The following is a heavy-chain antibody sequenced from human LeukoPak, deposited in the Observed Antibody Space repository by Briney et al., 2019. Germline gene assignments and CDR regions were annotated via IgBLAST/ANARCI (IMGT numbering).Heavy chain of an antibody. Sequence: ASVKVSCKASGYTFTSYDINWVRQATGQGLEWMGRMNPNSGNTGYAQKFQGRVTMTRNTSISTAYMELSSLRSEDTAVYYCARGSPIQLWPRYYYYYYGMDVWGQGTTVTVSS. CDR2: MNPNSGNT. CDR1: GYTFTSYD. D-gene: IGHD5-18*01. CDR3: ARGSPIQLWPRYYYYYYGMDV. V-gene: IGHV1-8*01. J-gene: IGHJ6*02.